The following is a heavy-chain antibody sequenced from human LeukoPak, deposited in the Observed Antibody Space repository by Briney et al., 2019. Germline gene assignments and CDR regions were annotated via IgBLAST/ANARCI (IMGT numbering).Heavy chain of an antibody. V-gene: IGHV3-48*03. D-gene: IGHD2-21*01. CDR3: AKAPVTSCRGAYCYPFDS. CDR2: ISSSGSTI. CDR1: GFTFSSYE. J-gene: IGHJ4*02. Sequence: GGSLRLSCAASGFTFSSYEMNWVRQAPGKGLEGVSYISSSGSTIYYADSVKGRFTISRDNAKNTLYLQMNSLRAEDAAVYLCAKAPVTSCRGAYCYPFDSWGQGTLVTVSS.